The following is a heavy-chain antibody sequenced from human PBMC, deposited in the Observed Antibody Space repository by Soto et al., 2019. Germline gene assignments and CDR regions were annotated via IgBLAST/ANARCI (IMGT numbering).Heavy chain of an antibody. CDR2: IIPIVSTP. CDR1: GGTFSSYA. Sequence: QVRLVQSGAEVKKPGSSVKVSCEATGGTFSSYAVTWVRQAPGQGLEWMGGIIPIVSTPNYAQKFQGRLTISADKSTGPSYMELSSLRSEDTGVYDCASVGYNFGSRYHYYGVDVGGQGTTVTVSS. CDR3: ASVGYNFGSRYHYYGVDV. V-gene: IGHV1-69*06. D-gene: IGHD3-3*01. J-gene: IGHJ6*02.